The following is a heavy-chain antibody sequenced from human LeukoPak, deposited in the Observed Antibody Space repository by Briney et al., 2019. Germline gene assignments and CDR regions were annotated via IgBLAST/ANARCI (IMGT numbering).Heavy chain of an antibody. CDR1: GFTFSSYA. Sequence: GGSLRLSCAASGFTFSSYAMSWVRQAPGKGLEWVSAISGSGGSTYYADSVKGRFTISRDNSKNTLYLQMNSLRAEDTAVYYCARATIAVAGEPTGNHRFDYWGQGTLVTVSS. J-gene: IGHJ4*02. D-gene: IGHD6-19*01. CDR2: ISGSGGST. CDR3: ARATIAVAGEPTGNHRFDY. V-gene: IGHV3-23*01.